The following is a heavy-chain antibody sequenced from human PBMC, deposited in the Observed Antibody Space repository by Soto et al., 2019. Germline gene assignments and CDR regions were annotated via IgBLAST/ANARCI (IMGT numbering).Heavy chain of an antibody. V-gene: IGHV1-3*01. D-gene: IGHD3-10*01. J-gene: IGHJ6*02. CDR2: INAGNGNT. CDR1: GYTFTSYA. Sequence: ASVKVSCKASGYTFTSYAMHWVRQAPGQRLEWMGWINAGNGNTKYSQKFQGRVTITRDTSASTAYMELSSLRSEDTAVYYCAVPSTLRWICIIGDSYYAMDVRCQGTSVTLS. CDR3: AVPSTLRWICIIGDSYYAMDV.